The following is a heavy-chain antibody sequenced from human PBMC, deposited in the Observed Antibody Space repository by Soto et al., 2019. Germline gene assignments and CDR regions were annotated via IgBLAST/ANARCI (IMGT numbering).Heavy chain of an antibody. CDR2: IYYSGSS. Sequence: SDTLSLTCTVSGGSIIGYYWSWIRKPPAKGLEWIGYIYYSGSSNYSPCIKSGVTRSVDTSKNQFSLKLSTVTAADTAVYYCARFRYAAGTGGTNWFDPWGQGTLVTVSS. V-gene: IGHV4-59*01. CDR1: GGSIIGYY. J-gene: IGHJ5*02. CDR3: ARFRYAAGTGGTNWFDP. D-gene: IGHD6-13*01.